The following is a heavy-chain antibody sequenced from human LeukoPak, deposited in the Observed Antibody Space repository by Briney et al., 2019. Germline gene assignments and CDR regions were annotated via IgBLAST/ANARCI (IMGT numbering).Heavy chain of an antibody. CDR1: GGSISSGSYY. V-gene: IGHV4-61*02. CDR2: IYTSGST. D-gene: IGHD4-23*01. CDR3: ARDRDYGGKGWFDP. J-gene: IGHJ5*02. Sequence: SETLSLTCTVSGGSISSGSYYWSWIRQPAGKGLEWIGRIYTSGSTNYNPSLKSRVTMSVDTSKNQFSLKLSSVTAADTAVYYCARDRDYGGKGWFDPWGQGTLVTVSS.